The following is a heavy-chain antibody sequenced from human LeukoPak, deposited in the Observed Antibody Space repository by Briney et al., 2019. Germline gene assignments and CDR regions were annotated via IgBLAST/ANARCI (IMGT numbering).Heavy chain of an antibody. Sequence: GGSLRLSCAASGFSLSNYWVSWVRQAPGTGLEWVANLNHDGSDKYYVDSVMGRFTISKDNAKNSLYLQMNSLRAEDTAVYYCARDVTTVTTNAFDIWGQGTMVTVSS. CDR2: LNHDGSDK. J-gene: IGHJ3*02. CDR1: GFSLSNYW. V-gene: IGHV3-7*01. CDR3: ARDVTTVTTNAFDI. D-gene: IGHD4-17*01.